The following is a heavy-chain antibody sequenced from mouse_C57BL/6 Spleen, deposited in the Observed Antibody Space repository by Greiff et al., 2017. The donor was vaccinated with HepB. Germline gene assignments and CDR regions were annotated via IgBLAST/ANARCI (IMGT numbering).Heavy chain of an antibody. D-gene: IGHD1-1*01. J-gene: IGHJ2*01. Sequence: QLQQSGAELVRPGASVTLSCKASGYTFTDYEMHWVKQTPVHGLEWIGAIDPETGGTAYNQKFKGKAILTADKSSSTAYMELRSLTSEDSAVYYCTRGGYYGSSLDYWGQGTTLTVSS. CDR1: GYTFTDYE. V-gene: IGHV1-15*01. CDR3: TRGGYYGSSLDY. CDR2: IDPETGGT.